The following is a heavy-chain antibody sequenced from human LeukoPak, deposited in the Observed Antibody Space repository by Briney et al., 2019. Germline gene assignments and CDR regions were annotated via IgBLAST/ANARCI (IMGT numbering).Heavy chain of an antibody. CDR2: IYYSGST. D-gene: IGHD3-10*01. CDR1: GGSISSYY. Sequence: SETLSLTCTVSGGSISSYYWSWIRQPPGKGLEWIGYIYYSGSTNYNPSLKSRVTISVDTSKNQFSLKLSSVTAADTAVYYCARVGYYGSGPRGWFDPWGQGTLVTVSS. J-gene: IGHJ5*02. CDR3: ARVGYYGSGPRGWFDP. V-gene: IGHV4-59*01.